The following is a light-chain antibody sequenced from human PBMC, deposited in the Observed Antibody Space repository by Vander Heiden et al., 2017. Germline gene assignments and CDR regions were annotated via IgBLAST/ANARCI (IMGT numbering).Light chain of an antibody. CDR1: QSVSIN. V-gene: IGKV3-15*01. CDR2: GAS. Sequence: EIVMTPSPDPLSVSPGESATLSFRASQSVSINLAWYRQKPGQAHRLLIHGASTRATGIPARFSGSGSGTEFTLTISSLQSEDFALYYCQQYNGWPPKWTFGQGTKVEIK. CDR3: QQYNGWPPKWT. J-gene: IGKJ1*01.